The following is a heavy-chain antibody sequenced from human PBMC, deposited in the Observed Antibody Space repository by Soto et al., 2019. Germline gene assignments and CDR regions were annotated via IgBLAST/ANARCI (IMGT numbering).Heavy chain of an antibody. D-gene: IGHD2-2*01. CDR2: IYYSGST. J-gene: IGHJ6*02. CDR3: ARQVVPAARVPYYYYGMDV. Sequence: QVQLQESGPGLVKPSQTLSLTCTVSGGSISSGGYYWSWIRQHPGKGLEWIGYIYYSGSTYYNPSLKSRVTISEDTSKNQFSLKLSSVTAADTAVYYCARQVVPAARVPYYYYGMDVWGQGTTVTVSS. V-gene: IGHV4-31*03. CDR1: GGSISSGGYY.